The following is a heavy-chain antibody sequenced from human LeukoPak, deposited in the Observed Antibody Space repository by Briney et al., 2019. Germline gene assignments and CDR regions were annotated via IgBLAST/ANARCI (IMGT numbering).Heavy chain of an antibody. CDR3: TRDRAYGALDY. J-gene: IGHJ4*02. D-gene: IGHD4/OR15-4a*01. CDR2: ISSSSSYI. CDR1: GFTFSSYS. Sequence: GGSLRLSCAASGFTFSSYSMNWVRQAPGKGLEWVSSISSSSSYIYYADSVKGRFTISRDNAKNSVYLQMISLRDEDTAVYYCTRDRAYGALDYWGQGTLVTVSS. V-gene: IGHV3-21*01.